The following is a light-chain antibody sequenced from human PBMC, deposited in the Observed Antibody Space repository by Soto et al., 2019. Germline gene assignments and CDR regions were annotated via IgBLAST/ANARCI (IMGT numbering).Light chain of an antibody. Sequence: QAVLTQSPSASASLGASVKLTCTLSSGHSSNAIAWHQQQPEKGPRFLMNLNSDGSHTKGDGISHRFSGSSSGAERYLTISSLQSEDEADYYCQTWGTGIVLFGGGTKLTVL. CDR2: LNSDGSH. CDR1: SGHSSNA. J-gene: IGLJ2*01. CDR3: QTWGTGIVL. V-gene: IGLV4-69*01.